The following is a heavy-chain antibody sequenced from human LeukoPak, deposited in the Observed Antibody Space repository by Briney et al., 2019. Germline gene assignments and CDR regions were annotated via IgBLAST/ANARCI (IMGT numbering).Heavy chain of an antibody. CDR3: ARDLVVREVAQAPTNIALDY. V-gene: IGHV3-74*01. Sequence: PGGSLRLSCAASGFTFSSYWMHWVRQAPGKGLVWVSRINSDGCSTSYADSVKGRFTISRDNAKNTLYLQMNSLRAEDTAVYYCARDLVVREVAQAPTNIALDYWGQGTLVTVSS. J-gene: IGHJ4*02. D-gene: IGHD2-21*01. CDR1: GFTFSSYW. CDR2: INSDGCST.